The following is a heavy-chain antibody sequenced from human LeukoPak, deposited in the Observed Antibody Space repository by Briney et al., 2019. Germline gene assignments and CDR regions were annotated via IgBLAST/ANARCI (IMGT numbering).Heavy chain of an antibody. Sequence: GGSLRLSCAASGFTFSSYWMHWVRQAPGKGLVWVSRINSDGSSTSYADSVKGRFTISRDNAKNTLYLQMNSLRAEDTAVYYCARDQDYYDSSGYWKNAFDIWGQGTMVTVSS. CDR1: GFTFSSYW. D-gene: IGHD3-22*01. V-gene: IGHV3-74*01. CDR2: INSDGSST. J-gene: IGHJ3*02. CDR3: ARDQDYYDSSGYWKNAFDI.